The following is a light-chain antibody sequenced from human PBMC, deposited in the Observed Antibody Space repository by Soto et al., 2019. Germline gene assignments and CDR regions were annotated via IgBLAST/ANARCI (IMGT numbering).Light chain of an antibody. Sequence: QSALTQPASVSGSPGQSITISCTGTSSDVGGYDYVSWYQRHPGKAPRLMIYDVSNRPSGVSNRFSGSKSGNTASLTISGLQAEDEADYYCSSYTGSSTPVVFGGGTKLTVL. CDR1: SSDVGGYDY. J-gene: IGLJ2*01. V-gene: IGLV2-14*01. CDR3: SSYTGSSTPVV. CDR2: DVS.